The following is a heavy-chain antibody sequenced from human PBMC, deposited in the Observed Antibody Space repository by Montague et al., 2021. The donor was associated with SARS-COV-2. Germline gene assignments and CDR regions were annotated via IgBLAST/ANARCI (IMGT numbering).Heavy chain of an antibody. CDR1: GGSVSSGSYY. V-gene: IGHV4-61*02. D-gene: IGHD3-22*01. Sequence: TLSLTCTVSGGSVSSGSYYWSWIRQPAGKGLEWIGRIYTSGSSNYNPSLKSRVTIPVDTSKNQFSLKVSSVTAADTAVYYCARERSADYYGGSGYHSYKYGMDVWGQGTTVTVSS. CDR3: ARERSADYYGGSGYHSYKYGMDV. CDR2: IYTSGSS. J-gene: IGHJ6*02.